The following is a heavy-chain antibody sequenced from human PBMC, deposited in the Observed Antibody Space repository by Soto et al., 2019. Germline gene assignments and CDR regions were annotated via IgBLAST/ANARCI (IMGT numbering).Heavy chain of an antibody. J-gene: IGHJ4*02. D-gene: IGHD3-22*01. V-gene: IGHV3-30*03. CDR3: ARRLEGGSSDLLDY. Sequence: QVQLVESGGGVVQPGRSLRLSCAASGFTFSDYVMHWVRQLPGKGLEWVAVISHDGRIKYYADSVQGRFTISRDNSNNMLYLQMDSLKTDDTALFYCARRLEGGSSDLLDYWGQGTLVTVSS. CDR2: ISHDGRIK. CDR1: GFTFSDYV.